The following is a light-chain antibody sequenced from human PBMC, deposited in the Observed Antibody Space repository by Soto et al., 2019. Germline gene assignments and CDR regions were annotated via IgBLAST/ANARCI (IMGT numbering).Light chain of an antibody. V-gene: IGLV2-23*02. CDR1: SSDVGSYDL. J-gene: IGLJ1*01. CDR3: CSYAGVSTFV. Sequence: QSALTQPASVSGSPGQSITISCTGTSSDVGSYDLVSWYQQHPGKAPRLIIYAVTKRPSGVSNRFSGSKSGSTASLTFSGLQAEDEADYFCCSYAGVSTFVFGTGTKLTVL. CDR2: AVT.